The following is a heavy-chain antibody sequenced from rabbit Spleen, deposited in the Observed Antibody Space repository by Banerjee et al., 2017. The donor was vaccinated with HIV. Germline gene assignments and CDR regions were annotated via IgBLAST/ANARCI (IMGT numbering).Heavy chain of an antibody. V-gene: IGHV1S40*01. CDR1: GFSFSSSDY. CDR3: ARDLASVVGWNFYL. J-gene: IGHJ4*01. Sequence: QSLEESGGDLVKPGASLTLTCTASGFSFSSSDYMCWVRQAPGKGLEWIGTIYAGSTGTTDYARWAKGRFTISKPSSTTVTLQMTSLTAADTATYFCARDLASVVGWNFYLWGPGTLVTVS. CDR2: IYAGSTGTT. D-gene: IGHD3-1*01.